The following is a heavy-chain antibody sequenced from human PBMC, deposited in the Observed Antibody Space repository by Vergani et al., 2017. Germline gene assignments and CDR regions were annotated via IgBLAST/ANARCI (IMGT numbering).Heavy chain of an antibody. V-gene: IGHV1-2*02. CDR2: INPNSGGT. CDR3: ARVVAAAGSWGWFDP. D-gene: IGHD6-13*01. Sequence: QVQLVQSGAEVKKPGASVKVSCKAAGYTFTGYYMHWGRQAPGQGLEWMGWINPNSGGTNYAQKFQGRVTMTRDTSISTAYMELSRLRSDDTAVYYCARVVAAAGSWGWFDPWGQGSLVTVSS. J-gene: IGHJ5*02. CDR1: GYTFTGYY.